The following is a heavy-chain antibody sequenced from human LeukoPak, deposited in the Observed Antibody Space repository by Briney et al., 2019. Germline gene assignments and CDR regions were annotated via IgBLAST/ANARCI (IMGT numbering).Heavy chain of an antibody. D-gene: IGHD3-10*01. J-gene: IGHJ3*02. CDR2: VSKDGNTK. CDR1: GFTFNTYA. Sequence: GGSLGLSCVASGFTFNTYAIHWVRQAPGKGLEWVAVVSKDGNTKYYADSVKGRFTISRDNSKNTVYLQMNSLRTEDTSVYYCARGIQPPKYYGSGSDTFDIWGQGTMVTVSS. CDR3: ARGIQPPKYYGSGSDTFDI. V-gene: IGHV3-30*04.